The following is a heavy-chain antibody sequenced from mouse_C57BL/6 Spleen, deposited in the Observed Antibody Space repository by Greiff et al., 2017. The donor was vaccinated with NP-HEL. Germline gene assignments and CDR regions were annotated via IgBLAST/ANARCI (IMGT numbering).Heavy chain of an antibody. CDR1: GYTFTDYE. J-gene: IGHJ2*01. Sequence: VQLVESGAELVRPGASVTLSCKASGYTFTDYEMHWVKQTPVHGLEWIGAIDPETGGTAYNQKFKGKAILTADKSSSTAYMELRSLTSEDSAVYYCTRWDGSSLYWGQGTTLTVSS. V-gene: IGHV1-15*01. CDR2: IDPETGGT. CDR3: TRWDGSSLY. D-gene: IGHD1-1*01.